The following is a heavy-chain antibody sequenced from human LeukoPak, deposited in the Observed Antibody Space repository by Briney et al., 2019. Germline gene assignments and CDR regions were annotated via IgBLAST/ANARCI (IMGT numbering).Heavy chain of an antibody. CDR3: TQGSGYYFNY. CDR1: GLTLSNVW. CDR2: IKSKSDGGTT. D-gene: IGHD5-12*01. V-gene: IGHV3-15*07. J-gene: IGHJ4*02. Sequence: GGSLRLSYAVSGLTLSNVWVNWVRQAPGKGLEWVGLIKSKSDGGTTDFAAPVKGRFTISRDDSKNILYLQMNSLTSEDTAIYYCTQGSGYYFNYWGQGTLVTVSS.